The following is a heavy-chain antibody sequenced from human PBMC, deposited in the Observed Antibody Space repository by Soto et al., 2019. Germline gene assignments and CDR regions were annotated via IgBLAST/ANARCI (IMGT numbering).Heavy chain of an antibody. Sequence: SETLSPTCTVSGGSLSSSSYYWGWVRPPPGKGLEWIGSIFYTGSTYYNPSLKSRVTISVDTSKNQFSLRLNSVTAADTAVYYCARALNWNGDYFDYWGQGTLVTVSS. CDR2: IFYTGST. J-gene: IGHJ4*02. CDR3: ARALNWNGDYFDY. CDR1: GGSLSSSSYY. D-gene: IGHD1-1*01. V-gene: IGHV4-39*01.